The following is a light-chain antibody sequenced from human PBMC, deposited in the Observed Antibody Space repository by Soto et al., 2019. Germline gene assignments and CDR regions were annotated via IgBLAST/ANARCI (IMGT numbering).Light chain of an antibody. CDR2: EVS. Sequence: SALTQPASVSGSPGQSITISCTGTSSDVGGYNYVSWYQQHPGKAPKLMIYEVSNRPSGVSNRFSGSKSGNTASLTISGLQAEDEADYYCSSYTRSSTLGDVFGTGTKVTVL. V-gene: IGLV2-14*01. CDR1: SSDVGGYNY. CDR3: SSYTRSSTLGDV. J-gene: IGLJ1*01.